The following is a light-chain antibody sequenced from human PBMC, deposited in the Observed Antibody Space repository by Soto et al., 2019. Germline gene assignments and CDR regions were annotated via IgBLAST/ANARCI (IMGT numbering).Light chain of an antibody. CDR3: QRPNNYPDLT. CDR1: QGVRND. CDR2: AAS. J-gene: IGKJ5*01. V-gene: IGKV1-17*01. Sequence: DIQMTQSPSSLSASVGDRVTITCRASQGVRNDLAWYQQKPGKAPKRLIYAASTLQSGVPSRFSGTETGSDLKLTIVSPEPAAVATYSSQRPNNYPDLTFDQATGLVI.